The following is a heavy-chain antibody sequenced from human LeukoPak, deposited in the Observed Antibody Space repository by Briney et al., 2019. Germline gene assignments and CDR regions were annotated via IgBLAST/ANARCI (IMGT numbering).Heavy chain of an antibody. CDR2: ISSSSSYI. Sequence: ETLSLTCTVSGGSISSGSYYWSWIRQPAGKGLEWVSSISSSSSYIYYAGSVKGRFTISRDNAKNSLYLQMNSLRAEDTAVYYCARAHGVPAAYLTDPWGQGTLVTVSS. V-gene: IGHV3-21*01. D-gene: IGHD2-2*01. CDR1: GGSISSGSYY. J-gene: IGHJ5*02. CDR3: ARAHGVPAAYLTDP.